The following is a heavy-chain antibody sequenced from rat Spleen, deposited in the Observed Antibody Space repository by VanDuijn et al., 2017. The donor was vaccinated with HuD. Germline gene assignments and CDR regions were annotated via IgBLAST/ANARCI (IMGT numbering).Heavy chain of an antibody. CDR1: GFTFRNYG. Sequence: EVQLVESGGGLVQPGGSLKLSCAASGFTFRNYGMHWIRQAPTKGLEWVASINPSGGSTYHRDSVRGRFTISRDNAKSTLYLQMDSLRSEDTATYYCATVRYSGGDFDYWGQGVMVTVSS. CDR3: ATVRYSGGDFDY. CDR2: INPSGGST. J-gene: IGHJ2*01. D-gene: IGHD1-1*01. V-gene: IGHV5-19*01.